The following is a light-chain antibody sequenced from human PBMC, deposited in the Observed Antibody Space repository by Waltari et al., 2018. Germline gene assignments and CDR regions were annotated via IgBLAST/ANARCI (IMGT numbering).Light chain of an antibody. CDR2: DAY. Sequence: DIVLPQFPATLSLSAGERATLSCRASPSIGKYLAWYQLRPGQAPRLLIYDAYIRAAGIPDRFSGSGSGTDFSLTISRLEPDDFAMYYCQHYVRLPVTFGQGTKVEIK. CDR1: PSIGKY. CDR3: QHYVRLPVT. J-gene: IGKJ1*01. V-gene: IGKV3-20*01.